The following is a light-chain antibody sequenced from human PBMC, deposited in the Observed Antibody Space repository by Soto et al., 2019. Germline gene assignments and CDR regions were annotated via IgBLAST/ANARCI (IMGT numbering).Light chain of an antibody. J-gene: IGKJ4*01. Sequence: ETVMTHSPAPLSMTPTERTTLSRRARQTVSTYLSWYQHKPGQAPRLLIYGASNRATGIPARFSGSGSGTDFTLTISSLEPEDSAVYYCQQRYNWLTFGGGTKVDIK. CDR1: QTVSTY. CDR3: QQRYNWLT. V-gene: IGKV3-11*01. CDR2: GAS.